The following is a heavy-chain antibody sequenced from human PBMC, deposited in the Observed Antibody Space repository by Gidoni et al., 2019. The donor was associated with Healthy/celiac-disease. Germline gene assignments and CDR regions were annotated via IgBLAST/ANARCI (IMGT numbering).Heavy chain of an antibody. CDR3: ARDRDWNDVWSPWSYYYGMDV. CDR2: ISSSSTTI. Sequence: EVQLVESGGGLVQPGGSRRLSCAASGVTCSSYSMNWVRQAPGEGLEWVSFISSSSTTISYAASVKGRFTISRDNAKNSLYLQMNSLRDEDTAVYSCARDRDWNDVWSPWSYYYGMDVWGQGTTVTVSS. J-gene: IGHJ6*02. CDR1: GVTCSSYS. D-gene: IGHD1-1*01. V-gene: IGHV3-48*02.